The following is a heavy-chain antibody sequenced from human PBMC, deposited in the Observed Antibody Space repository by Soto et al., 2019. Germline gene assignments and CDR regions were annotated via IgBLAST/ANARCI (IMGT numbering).Heavy chain of an antibody. CDR1: GGTFSSYA. CDR2: IIPIFGTA. CDR3: THYDYVWGSYRHLPGGMDV. D-gene: IGHD3-16*02. J-gene: IGHJ6*02. Sequence: QVQLVQSGAEVKKPGSSVKVSCKASGGTFSSYAISWVRQAPGQGLEWMGGIIPIFGTANYAQKFQGRVTITADKSTSTAYMELSSLRSEDTAVYYGTHYDYVWGSYRHLPGGMDVWGQGTTVTVSS. V-gene: IGHV1-69*06.